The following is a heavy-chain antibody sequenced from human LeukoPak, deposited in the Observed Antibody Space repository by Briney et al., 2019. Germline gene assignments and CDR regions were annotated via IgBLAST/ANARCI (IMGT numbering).Heavy chain of an antibody. D-gene: IGHD3-22*01. CDR2: IYSGGST. Sequence: GGSLSLSCAASGFTVSSNYMSWVRQAPGKGLEWVSVIYSGGSTYYADSVKGRFTISRDNSKNTLYLQMDSLRAEDTAVYYCAREHNSGYYLKYWGQGTLATVSS. V-gene: IGHV3-66*01. CDR1: GFTVSSNY. J-gene: IGHJ4*02. CDR3: AREHNSGYYLKY.